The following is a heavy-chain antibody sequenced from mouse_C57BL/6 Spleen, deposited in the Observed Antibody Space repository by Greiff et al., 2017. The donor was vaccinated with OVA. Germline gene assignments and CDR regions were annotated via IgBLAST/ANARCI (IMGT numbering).Heavy chain of an antibody. CDR3: ARGYFDY. CDR2: ISSGSSTI. CDR1: GFTFSDYG. Sequence: EVQLVESGGGLVKPGGSLKLSCAASGFTFSDYGMHWVRQAPEKGLEWVAYISSGSSTIYYADTVKGRFTNSRDNAKITLCLQMTSLRSEDSAMYYCARGYFDYWGQGTTLTVSS. V-gene: IGHV5-17*01. J-gene: IGHJ2*01.